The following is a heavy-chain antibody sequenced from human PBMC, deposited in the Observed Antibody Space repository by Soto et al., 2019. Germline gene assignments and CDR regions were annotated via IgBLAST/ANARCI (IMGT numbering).Heavy chain of an antibody. D-gene: IGHD4-17*01. Sequence: PGGSLRLSCAAAGFTFSSYAMSWVRQAPGKGLEWVSAISGCGGSTYYADSVKGRFTISRDNSKNTLYLQMNSLRAEDTAVYYCPKPRYGESVLPGYCLDHCGQRTMVAASS. CDR1: GFTFSSYA. CDR3: PKPRYGESVLPGYCLDH. V-gene: IGHV3-23*01. CDR2: ISGCGGST. J-gene: IGHJ4*02.